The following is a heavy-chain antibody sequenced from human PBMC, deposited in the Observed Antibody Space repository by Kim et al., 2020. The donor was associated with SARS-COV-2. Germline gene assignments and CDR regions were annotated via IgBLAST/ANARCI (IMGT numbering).Heavy chain of an antibody. D-gene: IGHD6-13*01. Sequence: ADSVKGRFTISRVNTKNPLYLQMNGLRAEDTAVYYCAKDQGSSWNSYFDYWGQGTLVTVSS. CDR3: AKDQGSSWNSYFDY. J-gene: IGHJ4*02. V-gene: IGHV3-23*01.